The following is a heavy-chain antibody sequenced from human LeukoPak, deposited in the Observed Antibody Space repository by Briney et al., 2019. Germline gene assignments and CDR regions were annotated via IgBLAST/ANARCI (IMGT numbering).Heavy chain of an antibody. J-gene: IGHJ5*02. CDR3: ARDELDVIPTPGWFDP. CDR2: ITPIFGAA. Sequence: SVKVSCKASGGTFSSYPFTWVRQAPGQGLEWMGEITPIFGAANYAQTFQGRVTITADESTSTVFMELSSLRSEDTAVYYCARDELDVIPTPGWFDPWGQGTLVTVSS. V-gene: IGHV1-69*13. CDR1: GGTFSSYP. D-gene: IGHD3-16*02.